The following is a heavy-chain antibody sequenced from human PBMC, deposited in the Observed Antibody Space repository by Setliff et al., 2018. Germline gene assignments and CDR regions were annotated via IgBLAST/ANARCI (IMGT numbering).Heavy chain of an antibody. D-gene: IGHD6-19*01. CDR3: ARAISGWYSAHYYYMDV. J-gene: IGHJ6*03. V-gene: IGHV4-61*09. Sequence: NPSETLSLTCSVPGGSISSGSDYWTWIRQPAGKGLEWIGHIYTSGSTSYNPSLKSRVTISVDTSKAQFSLKLSSVTAADSAVYYCARAISGWYSAHYYYMDVWGKGTTVTVSS. CDR2: IYTSGST. CDR1: GGSISSGSDY.